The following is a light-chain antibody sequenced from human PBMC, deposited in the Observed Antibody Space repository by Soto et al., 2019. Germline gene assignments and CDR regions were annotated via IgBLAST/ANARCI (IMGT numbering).Light chain of an antibody. J-gene: IGLJ1*01. V-gene: IGLV2-14*01. CDR2: EVS. Sequence: QSVLTQPASVSGSPGQSITISCTGTSSDIGGYNYVSWYQQHPGKVPKLIIFEVSTRPSGVSNRFSGSKSGNTASLTISGLQADDEADYHCSSFTTSTTLYVFGTGTKVTVL. CDR3: SSFTTSTTLYV. CDR1: SSDIGGYNY.